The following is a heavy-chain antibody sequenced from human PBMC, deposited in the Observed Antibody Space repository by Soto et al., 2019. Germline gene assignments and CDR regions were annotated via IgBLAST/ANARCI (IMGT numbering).Heavy chain of an antibody. Sequence: EVELVESGGGLVQAGGSLRVSCGVSGFTSSDHYMDWVRQAPGKGLEWVGRTANKRSRYTTEYAAYVKGRFIISRDDSKNSVYLQMNSLKIEDTSLYYCARAGFVHGLDVWGQGTTVTVSS. J-gene: IGHJ6*02. CDR3: ARAGFVHGLDV. V-gene: IGHV3-72*01. CDR2: TANKRSRYTT. D-gene: IGHD2-21*01. CDR1: GFTSSDHY.